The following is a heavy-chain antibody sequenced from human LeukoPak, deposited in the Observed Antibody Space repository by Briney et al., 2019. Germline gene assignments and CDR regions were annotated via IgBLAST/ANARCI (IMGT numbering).Heavy chain of an antibody. CDR3: AKVATDSAVAGLLAEYFQH. V-gene: IGHV3-23*01. Sequence: GGSLRLSCAASGFTFSKYAMNWVSQAPGKGLEWVSGISGSGGSTYYADSVKGRFTISRDNSKKTLYLQMNSLRAEDTAVYYCAKVATDSAVAGLLAEYFQHWGQGTLVTVSS. D-gene: IGHD6-19*01. CDR1: GFTFSKYA. J-gene: IGHJ1*01. CDR2: ISGSGGST.